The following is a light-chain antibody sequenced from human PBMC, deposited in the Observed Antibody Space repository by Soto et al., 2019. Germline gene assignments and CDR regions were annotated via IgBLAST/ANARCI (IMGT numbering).Light chain of an antibody. J-gene: IGKJ1*01. V-gene: IGKV3-11*01. CDR3: QQFSSWPPT. Sequence: EIVLTQSPATLSLSPGERATISCRASQSVSSFLAWYKQKPGQAPRLLIYDASNRATGIPARFSGSGSGTVFTLTISSLEPDDFAVYYCQQFSSWPPTFGQGTKV. CDR1: QSVSSF. CDR2: DAS.